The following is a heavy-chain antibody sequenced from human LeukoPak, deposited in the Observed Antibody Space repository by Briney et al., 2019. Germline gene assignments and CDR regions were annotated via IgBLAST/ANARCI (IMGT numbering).Heavy chain of an antibody. CDR1: GGSISSTTYY. CDR2: IYYSGST. V-gene: IGHV4-61*05. J-gene: IGHJ4*02. D-gene: IGHD4-23*01. CDR3: CTVVTPGGLRFDY. Sequence: PSETLSLTCIVSGGSISSTTYYWSWIRQPPGKGLEWIGYIYYSGSTNYNPSLKSRVTISVDKSKNQFSLKLSSVTAADTAVYYCCTVVTPGGLRFDYWGQGTLVTVSS.